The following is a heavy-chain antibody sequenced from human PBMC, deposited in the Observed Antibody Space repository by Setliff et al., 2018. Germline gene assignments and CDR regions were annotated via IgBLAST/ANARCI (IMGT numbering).Heavy chain of an antibody. V-gene: IGHV4-39*01. J-gene: IGHJ4*02. D-gene: IGHD3-9*01. CDR2: IYYSGST. CDR3: ATHFSDYDILTGYYPFDY. Sequence: SETLSLTCTVSGGSISSSSYYWGWIRQPPGKGLEWIGSIYYSGSTYYNPSLKSRVAISVDTSKNQFSLKLSSVTAADTAVYYCATHFSDYDILTGYYPFDYWGQGTLVTVSS. CDR1: GGSISSSSYY.